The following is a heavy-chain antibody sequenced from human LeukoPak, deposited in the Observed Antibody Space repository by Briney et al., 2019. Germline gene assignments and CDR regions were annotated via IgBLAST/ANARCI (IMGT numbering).Heavy chain of an antibody. CDR2: IYYSGST. V-gene: IGHV4-39*07. CDR3: ARDRVSNCYGRLVPASFDY. Sequence: SETLSLTCTVSGGSISSYYWGWIRQPPGKGLEWIGSIYYSGSTYYNPSLKSRVTISVDTSKNQFSLKLSSVTAADTALYSCARDRVSNCYGRLVPASFDYWGQGTLVTVSS. J-gene: IGHJ4*02. D-gene: IGHD6-13*01. CDR1: GGSISSYY.